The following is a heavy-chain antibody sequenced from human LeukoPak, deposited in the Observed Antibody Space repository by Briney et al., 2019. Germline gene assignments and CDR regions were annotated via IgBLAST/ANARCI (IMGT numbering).Heavy chain of an antibody. V-gene: IGHV4-59*11. CDR2: IYYSGIS. J-gene: IGHJ5*02. D-gene: IGHD3-10*01. CDR3: ARDMLGYYYGSGNYGSFDT. CDR1: GGSISNHY. Sequence: PSETLSLTCTVSGGSISNHYWTWIRQSPGKGLEWIGYIYYSGISDYNPSLRSRVTMSVDTSKNQFSLKLNSLTAAHTAVYYCARDMLGYYYGSGNYGSFDTWGQGTLVTVSS.